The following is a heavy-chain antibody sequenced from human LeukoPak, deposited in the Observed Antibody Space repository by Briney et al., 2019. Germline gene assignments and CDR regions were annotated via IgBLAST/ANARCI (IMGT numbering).Heavy chain of an antibody. Sequence: PGGSLRLSCAASGFTFSSYGMSWVRQAPGKGLEWVSFISGSGGSTYYADSVKGRFTISRDNAKNSLYLQMNSLRAEDTAVYYCARDGVVTVTTKFVYYYYMDVWGKGTTVTISS. CDR1: GFTFSSYG. D-gene: IGHD4-17*01. J-gene: IGHJ6*03. CDR3: ARDGVVTVTTKFVYYYYMDV. CDR2: ISGSGGST. V-gene: IGHV3-23*01.